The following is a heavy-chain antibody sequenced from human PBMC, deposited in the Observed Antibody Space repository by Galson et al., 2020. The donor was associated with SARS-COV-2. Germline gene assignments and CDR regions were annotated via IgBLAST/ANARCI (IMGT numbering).Heavy chain of an antibody. Sequence: GESLKISCKGSGYSFTSYWISWVRQMPGKGLEWMGRIDPSDSYTNYSPSFQGHVTISADKSISTAYLQWSSLKASDTAMYYCARQDCSSTSCFNTDNNWSTPGAREPWSPSPQ. D-gene: IGHD2-2*01. CDR1: GYSFTSYW. CDR3: ARQDCSSTSCFNTDNNWSTP. J-gene: IGHJ5*02. V-gene: IGHV5-10-1*01. CDR2: IDPSDSYT.